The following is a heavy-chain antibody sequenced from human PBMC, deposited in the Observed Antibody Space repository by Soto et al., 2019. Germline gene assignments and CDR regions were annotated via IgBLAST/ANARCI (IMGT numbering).Heavy chain of an antibody. D-gene: IGHD4-17*01. CDR3: ARDSPDYGDYVSYYGMDV. J-gene: IGHJ6*02. CDR2: ISAYNGNT. V-gene: IGHV1-18*01. CDR1: GYTFTSYG. Sequence: GASVKVSCKASGYTFTSYGISWVRQAPGQGLEWMGWISAYNGNTNYAQKLQGRVTMTTDTSTSTAYMELRSLRSDDTAVYYCARDSPDYGDYVSYYGMDVWGQGPTVTVSS.